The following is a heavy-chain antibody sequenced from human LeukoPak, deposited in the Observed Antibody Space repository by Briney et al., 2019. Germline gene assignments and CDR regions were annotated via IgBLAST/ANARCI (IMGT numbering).Heavy chain of an antibody. Sequence: SETLSLTCTVSGGSISSYYWSWIRQPAGKGLEWIGRIYTSGSTNYNPSLKSRVTMSVDTSKNQFSLKLSSVTAADTAVYYCARGGVAAAVTNYYYYMDVWGKGTTVTVSS. CDR2: IYTSGST. D-gene: IGHD6-13*01. CDR3: ARGGVAAAVTNYYYYMDV. V-gene: IGHV4-4*07. J-gene: IGHJ6*03. CDR1: GGSISSYY.